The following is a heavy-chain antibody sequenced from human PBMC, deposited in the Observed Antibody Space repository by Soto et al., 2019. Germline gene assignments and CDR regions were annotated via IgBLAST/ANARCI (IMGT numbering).Heavy chain of an antibody. D-gene: IGHD2-2*01. CDR1: GGSISSYY. J-gene: IGHJ4*02. CDR2: IYYSGST. V-gene: IGHV4-59*08. CDR3: ARHHRLFVVPAALDY. Sequence: PSETLSLTCTVSGGSISSYYWSWIRQPPGKGLEWIGYIYYSGSTNYNPSLKSRVTISVDTSKNQFSLKLSSVTAADTAVYYCARHHRLFVVPAALDYWGQGTLVTVSS.